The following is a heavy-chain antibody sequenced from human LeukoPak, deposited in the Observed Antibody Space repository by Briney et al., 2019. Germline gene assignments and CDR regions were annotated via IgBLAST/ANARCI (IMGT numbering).Heavy chain of an antibody. Sequence: GGSLRLSCAASGFTFSSYAMNWVRQAPGEGLEWVSGISGGAPSSYYADSVKGRFTVFRDNSKNMLYLQMNSLSADDTAVYYCAKSAPDVSFDYWGQGTLVTVSS. V-gene: IGHV3-23*01. CDR3: AKSAPDVSFDY. J-gene: IGHJ4*02. CDR1: GFTFSSYA. CDR2: ISGGAPSS. D-gene: IGHD3-10*02.